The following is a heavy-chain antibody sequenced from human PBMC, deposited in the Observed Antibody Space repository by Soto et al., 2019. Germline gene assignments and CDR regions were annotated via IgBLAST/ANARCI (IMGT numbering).Heavy chain of an antibody. CDR1: GGTFSRNA. CDR3: ARDVAYGYCTKGVCPHGPYYGMDA. CDR2: IIPMFGTA. V-gene: IGHV1-69*01. D-gene: IGHD2-8*01. J-gene: IGHJ6*02. Sequence: QVQLVQSGAEVKKPGSSVKVSCKASGGTFSRNAMSWVRQAPGQGLEWMGGIIPMFGTANYAQKFQGRVTITADESTNTVSMELSSLRSEDTAVYYCARDVAYGYCTKGVCPHGPYYGMDAWGQGTTVTVSS.